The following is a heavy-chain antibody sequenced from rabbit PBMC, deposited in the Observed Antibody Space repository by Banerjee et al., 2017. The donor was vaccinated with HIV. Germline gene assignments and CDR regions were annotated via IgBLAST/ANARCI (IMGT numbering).Heavy chain of an antibody. CDR1: GFSFRSDYY. J-gene: IGHJ4*01. Sequence: QEQLVESGGGLVKPGASLTLTCTASGFSFRSDYYMCWVRQAPGKGLEWVACIYAGSIGITYYASWAKGRFTISKTSSTTVTLQMTSLTAADTATYFCARDHAGSAGYGYETYYFNLWGQGTLVTVS. V-gene: IGHV1S45*01. CDR3: ARDHAGSAGYGYETYYFNL. CDR2: IYAGSIGIT. D-gene: IGHD6-1*01.